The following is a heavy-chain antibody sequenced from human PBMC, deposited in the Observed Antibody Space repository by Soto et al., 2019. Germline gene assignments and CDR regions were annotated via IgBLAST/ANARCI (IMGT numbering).Heavy chain of an antibody. V-gene: IGHV1-69*01. CDR2: IIPTLGTP. J-gene: IGHJ6*02. D-gene: IGHD3-3*01. CDR3: ARAAFRSGYYGFYYGMDL. Sequence: QVQLVQSGAEVKKPGSSVKVSCNASGGTFSTHAISWVRQAPGQGLEWLGGIIPTLGTPNYAQKFQGRVTVTADEYTSTAYMELSRMTSEDTAVYYCARAAFRSGYYGFYYGMDLWGQGTAVNV. CDR1: GGTFSTHA.